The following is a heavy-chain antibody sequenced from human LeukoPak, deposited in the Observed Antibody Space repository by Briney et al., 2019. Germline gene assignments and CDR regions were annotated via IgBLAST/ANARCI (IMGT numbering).Heavy chain of an antibody. J-gene: IGHJ4*02. V-gene: IGHV4-34*01. Sequence: PSETLSLTCAVHGGSFSGYYWSWIRQPPGKGLEWIGEINHSGSTNYNPSLKSRVTISVDTSKNQFSLKLSSVTAADTAVYYCARHPPNVPFDYWGQGTLVTVSS. CDR3: ARHPPNVPFDY. CDR2: INHSGST. CDR1: GGSFSGYY.